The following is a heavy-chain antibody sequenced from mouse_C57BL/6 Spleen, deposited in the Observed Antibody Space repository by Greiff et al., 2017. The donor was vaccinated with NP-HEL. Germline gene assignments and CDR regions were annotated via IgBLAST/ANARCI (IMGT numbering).Heavy chain of an antibody. Sequence: EVQWVASGGGLVQPGGSMKLSCVASGFTFRNYWMNWVRQSPEKGLEWVAQIRLKSDNYATHYAESVKGRFTISRDDSKSSVYLQMNNVRAEDTGIYYCTGHWEGVAYWGQGTLVTVSA. CDR2: IRLKSDNYAT. CDR3: TGHWEGVAY. V-gene: IGHV6-3*01. J-gene: IGHJ3*01. CDR1: GFTFRNYW. D-gene: IGHD4-1*01.